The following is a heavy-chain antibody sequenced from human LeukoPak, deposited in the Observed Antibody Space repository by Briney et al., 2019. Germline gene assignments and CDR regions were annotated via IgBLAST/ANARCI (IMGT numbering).Heavy chain of an antibody. CDR2: ISGSGGDT. CDR3: AKTTAGYSSGRYPGWPVDF. V-gene: IGHV3-23*01. Sequence: GGSLRLSCAASGFTFSSYAIYWVRQAQGKGLEWVSGISGSGGDTYFADSVKGRFTISRDNSKKTVFLQMESLRAEDTAVYYCAKTTAGYSSGRYPGWPVDFWGQGTLVTVSS. J-gene: IGHJ4*02. D-gene: IGHD6-19*01. CDR1: GFTFSSYA.